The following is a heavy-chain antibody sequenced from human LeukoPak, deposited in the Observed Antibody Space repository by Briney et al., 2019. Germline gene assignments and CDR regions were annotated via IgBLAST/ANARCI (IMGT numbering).Heavy chain of an antibody. Sequence: PGGSLRLSCADSEFTIRDHYVSWIRQAPGKGLEWVSYISGSGSTIYYGDSVKGRFTISRDNSKNTLYLQMNSLRAEDTAVYYCAKDVIITMIVVPSFQHWGQGTLVTVSS. J-gene: IGHJ1*01. CDR2: ISGSGSTI. D-gene: IGHD3-22*01. CDR1: EFTIRDHY. CDR3: AKDVIITMIVVPSFQH. V-gene: IGHV3-11*01.